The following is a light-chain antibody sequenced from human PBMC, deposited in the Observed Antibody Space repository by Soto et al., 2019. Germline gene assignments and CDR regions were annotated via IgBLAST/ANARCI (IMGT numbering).Light chain of an antibody. CDR3: QQYHSYPFT. J-gene: IGKJ3*01. CDR2: KAS. V-gene: IGKV1-5*03. CDR1: QSIANW. Sequence: DMQMTQSPSTLSASVGDRLSITCRAIQSIANWLAWYQQKPGKAPKLLIYKASSLQSEVPSRFSGSASGPEFTLTISSLQPDDFATYYCQQYHSYPFTFGPGTKVDSK.